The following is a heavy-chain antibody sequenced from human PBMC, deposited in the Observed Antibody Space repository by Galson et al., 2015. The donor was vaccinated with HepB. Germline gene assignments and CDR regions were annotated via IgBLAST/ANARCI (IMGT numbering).Heavy chain of an antibody. V-gene: IGHV1-69*02. CDR3: VLGYCSSTSCYGGYWYFDL. D-gene: IGHD2-2*01. CDR1: GGTFSSYT. CDR2: IIPILGIA. Sequence: SVKVSCKASGGTFSSYTISWVRQAPGQGLEWMGRIIPILGIANYAQKFQGRVTITADKSTSTAYMELSSLRSEDTAVYYCVLGYCSSTSCYGGYWYFDLWGRGTLVTVSS. J-gene: IGHJ2*01.